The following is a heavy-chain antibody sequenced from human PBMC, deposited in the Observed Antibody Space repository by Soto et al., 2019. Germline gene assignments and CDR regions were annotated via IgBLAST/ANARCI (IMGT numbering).Heavy chain of an antibody. V-gene: IGHV3-30-3*01. CDR3: ARERQDYPPYSCYYGMDV. CDR1: GFTFSNYA. D-gene: IGHD3-16*01. CDR2: ISYDGSNK. Sequence: QVQLVESGGGVVQPGRSLRLSCAASGFTFSNYAMHWVRQAPGKGLEWVAIISYDGSNKHYADSVKGRFTISRDNSKNTLYLQLNSLRAEDPAVYYCARERQDYPPYSCYYGMDVWGQGTTVTVSS. J-gene: IGHJ6*02.